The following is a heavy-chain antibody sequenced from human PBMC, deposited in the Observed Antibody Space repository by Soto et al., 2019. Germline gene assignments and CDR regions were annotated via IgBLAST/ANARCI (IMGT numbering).Heavy chain of an antibody. J-gene: IGHJ5*02. V-gene: IGHV3-23*01. CDR1: GFSFSTYA. Sequence: EVQLLESGGGLVQPGGSLRPSCAVSGFSFSTYAMSWVRQAPGKGLEWVSGISAGGGNTYYADSVRGRFTISRDNSKDTLYLQITSLRAEDTAFYHCAKHAEYQLVSWFDPWGQGTLVTVSS. D-gene: IGHD2-2*01. CDR2: ISAGGGNT. CDR3: AKHAEYQLVSWFDP.